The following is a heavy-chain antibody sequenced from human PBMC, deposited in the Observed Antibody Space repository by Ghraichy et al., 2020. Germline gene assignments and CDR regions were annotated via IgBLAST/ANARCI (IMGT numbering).Heavy chain of an antibody. D-gene: IGHD7-27*01. V-gene: IGHV3-53*01. CDR2: IYSGGST. CDR1: GFTVSSNY. Sequence: GGSLRLSCAASGFTVSSNYMSWVRQAPGKGLEWVSVIYSGGSTYYADSVKGRFTISTDNSTNTLDLQMNSLRAEDTAVYYCARDRPWGSGGGVDLWGRGTLVTVSS. J-gene: IGHJ2*01. CDR3: ARDRPWGSGGGVDL.